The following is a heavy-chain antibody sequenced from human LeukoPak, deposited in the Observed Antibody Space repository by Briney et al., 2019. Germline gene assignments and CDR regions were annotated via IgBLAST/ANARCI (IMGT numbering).Heavy chain of an antibody. Sequence: ASVKVSCKASGYTFTSYYMHWVRQAPGQGLEWMGIINPSGGSTSYAQKFQGRVTMTRDTSTSTVYMELSSLRSEDTAVYYCARPRAPHYGGYGDDAFDIWGQGTMVTVSS. CDR1: GYTFTSYY. J-gene: IGHJ3*02. CDR3: ARPRAPHYGGYGDDAFDI. CDR2: INPSGGST. V-gene: IGHV1-46*01. D-gene: IGHD4-17*01.